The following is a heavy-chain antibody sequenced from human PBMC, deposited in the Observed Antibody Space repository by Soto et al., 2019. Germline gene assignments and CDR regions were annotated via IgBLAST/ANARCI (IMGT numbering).Heavy chain of an antibody. CDR3: ATRNSNYYYGMDV. D-gene: IGHD4-4*01. Sequence: PGGSLRLSCAASGFTFSTYWMSWVRQAPGKGLEWVANIKQDGSEKYYVDSVKGRFTISRDNAKNSLYLQMNSLRAEDTAVYYCATRNSNYYYGMDVWGQGTTVTVSS. CDR1: GFTFSTYW. J-gene: IGHJ6*02. CDR2: IKQDGSEK. V-gene: IGHV3-7*01.